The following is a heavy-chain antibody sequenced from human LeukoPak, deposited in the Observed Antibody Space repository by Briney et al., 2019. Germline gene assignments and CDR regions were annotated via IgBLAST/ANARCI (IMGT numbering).Heavy chain of an antibody. CDR1: GFTFSSSA. D-gene: IGHD3-22*01. J-gene: IGHJ4*02. Sequence: GGSLRLSCAASGFTFSSSAMNWVRQAPGKGLEWVSYISSSSSTIYYADSVKGRFTISRDNAKNSLYLQMNSLRAEDTAVYYCARLHDSSGYWRGFDYWGQGTLVTVSS. V-gene: IGHV3-48*01. CDR2: ISSSSSTI. CDR3: ARLHDSSGYWRGFDY.